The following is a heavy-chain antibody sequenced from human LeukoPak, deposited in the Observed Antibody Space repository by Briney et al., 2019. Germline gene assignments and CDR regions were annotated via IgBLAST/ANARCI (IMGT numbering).Heavy chain of an antibody. J-gene: IGHJ6*03. CDR3: AKPRGGLAYYMDV. CDR2: ISGSGGNT. CDR1: GFTFSSYW. Sequence: GGSLRLSCAASGFTFSSYWMHWVRQAPGKGLVWVSGISGSGGNTYYADSVKGRFTISRDNSKNTLSLQMNSLRAEDTAVYYCAKPRGGLAYYMDVWGKGTTVTVSS. D-gene: IGHD3-3*02. V-gene: IGHV3-23*01.